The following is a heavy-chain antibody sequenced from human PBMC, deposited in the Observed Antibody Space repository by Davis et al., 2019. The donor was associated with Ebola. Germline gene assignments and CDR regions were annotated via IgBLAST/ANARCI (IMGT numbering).Heavy chain of an antibody. CDR1: GFTFSDYY. Sequence: GESLKISCAASGFTFSDYYMSWIRQAPGKGLEWVSYISTSGSSTIYYADSVKGRFTISRDNAKNSLYLQMNSLRAEDTAVYYCTTEVEWLPTYFQHWGQGTLVTVSS. J-gene: IGHJ1*01. CDR2: ISTSGSSTI. D-gene: IGHD3-3*01. CDR3: TTEVEWLPTYFQH. V-gene: IGHV3-11*01.